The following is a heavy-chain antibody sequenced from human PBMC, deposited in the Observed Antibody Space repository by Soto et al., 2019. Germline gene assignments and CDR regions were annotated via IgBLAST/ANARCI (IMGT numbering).Heavy chain of an antibody. J-gene: IGHJ4*02. V-gene: IGHV3-23*01. D-gene: IGHD3-16*01. CDR3: AKDMGELLWTLDY. CDR2: ISGGGVYT. Sequence: GGSMGLSCAASGFSFSSYAMSWVRQDPGKGLEWVSVISGGGVYTYYADSVQGRFTISRDNSKNTLYLQMNSLRADDTAVYYCAKDMGELLWTLDYWGQGTLVTSPQ. CDR1: GFSFSSYA.